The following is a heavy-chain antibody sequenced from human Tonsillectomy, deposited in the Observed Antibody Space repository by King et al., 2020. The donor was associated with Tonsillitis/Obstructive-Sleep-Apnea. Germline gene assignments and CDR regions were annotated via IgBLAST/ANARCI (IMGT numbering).Heavy chain of an antibody. V-gene: IGHV3-53*01. J-gene: IGHJ4*02. CDR1: GLSVMTNY. D-gene: IGHD5-24*01. CDR2: IYAGGST. CDR3: ASGKTWLSS. Sequence: VQLVESGGGIIQPGGSLRLSCAASGLSVMTNYMTWVRQAPGKGLEWVSVIYAGGSTNYADSVTGRFTISRDYSKNTVDLQMKSLRDEDTAVYYCASGKTWLSSWGQGTLVTVSS.